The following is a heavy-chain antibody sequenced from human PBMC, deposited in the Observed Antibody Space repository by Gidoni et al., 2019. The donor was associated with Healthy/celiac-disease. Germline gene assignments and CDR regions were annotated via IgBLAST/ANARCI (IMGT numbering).Heavy chain of an antibody. D-gene: IGHD3-10*01. CDR3: AREVRVTLVRGVINYFDY. V-gene: IGHV4-39*02. J-gene: IGHJ4*02. CDR2: IYYTGST. Sequence: QLQLQESGPGLVKPSETLSLTCSVTGDPIRGTSYYWGWIRQPPGKGLEWIGTIYYTGSTYYNPSLKSRVTISVDTSKNQFSLKLSSVTAADTAVYYCAREVRVTLVRGVINYFDYWGQGTLVTVSS. CDR1: GDPIRGTSYY.